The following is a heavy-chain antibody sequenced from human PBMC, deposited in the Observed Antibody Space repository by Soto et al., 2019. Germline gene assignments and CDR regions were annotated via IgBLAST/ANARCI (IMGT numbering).Heavy chain of an antibody. Sequence: GGSLRLSCAASGFTFSSYAMSWVSQAPGKGLEWVSAISGSGGSTYYADSVKGRFTISRDKSTNTLYLQMNSLRAEDTAVYYCAKDCYSNYGMMGWFDPWGQGTLVTVSS. CDR3: AKDCYSNYGMMGWFDP. CDR1: GFTFSSYA. CDR2: ISGSGGST. V-gene: IGHV3-23*01. D-gene: IGHD4-4*01. J-gene: IGHJ5*02.